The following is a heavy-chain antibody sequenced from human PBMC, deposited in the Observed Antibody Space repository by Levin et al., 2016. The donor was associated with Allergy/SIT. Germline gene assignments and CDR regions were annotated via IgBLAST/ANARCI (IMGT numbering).Heavy chain of an antibody. V-gene: IGHV1-69*13. D-gene: IGHD5-18*01. Sequence: SVKVSCKASGGTFRSYAISWVRQAPGQGLEWMGGIISIFDTVNYAQRLQGRVTITADEATSTAYMELTSLRSEDTAVYYCARGPIQVWLGDYYYYMDVWGKGTTVTVSS. CDR2: IISIFDTV. J-gene: IGHJ6*03. CDR3: ARGPIQVWLGDYYYYMDV. CDR1: GGTFRSYA.